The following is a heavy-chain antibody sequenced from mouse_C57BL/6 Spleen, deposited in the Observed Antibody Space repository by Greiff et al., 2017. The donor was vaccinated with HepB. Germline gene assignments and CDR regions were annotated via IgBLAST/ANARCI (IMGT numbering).Heavy chain of an antibody. CDR3: ARWENYYGSSVYAMDY. CDR1: GYTFTSYT. Sequence: QVQLQQSGAELARPGASVKMSCKASGYTFTSYTMHWVKQRPGQGLEWIGYINPSSGYTKYNQKFKDKATLTADKSSSTAYMQLSSLTSEDSAVYYCARWENYYGSSVYAMDYWGQGTSVTVSS. V-gene: IGHV1-4*01. J-gene: IGHJ4*01. D-gene: IGHD1-1*01. CDR2: INPSSGYT.